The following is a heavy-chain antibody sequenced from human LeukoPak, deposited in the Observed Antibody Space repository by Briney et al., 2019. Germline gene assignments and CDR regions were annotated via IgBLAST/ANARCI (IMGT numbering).Heavy chain of an antibody. V-gene: IGHV4-30-4*01. D-gene: IGHD6-19*01. CDR2: IYYSGST. CDR3: ARESSVPTGLDY. CDR1: GGSISSGDYY. J-gene: IGHJ4*02. Sequence: SQTLSLTCTVSGGSISSGDYYWSWIRQPPGKGLEWIGYIYYSGSTYYNPSLKSRLTISVDTSKNQFSLNLRSVTAADTAVYYCARESSVPTGLDYWGQGTLVTVSS.